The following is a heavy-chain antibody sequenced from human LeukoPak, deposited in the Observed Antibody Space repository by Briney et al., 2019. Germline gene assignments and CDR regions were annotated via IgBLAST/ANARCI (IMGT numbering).Heavy chain of an antibody. CDR1: GFAFSNYA. CDR2: ISGSGGST. J-gene: IGHJ3*02. CDR3: ARAPGSSGYAFDI. Sequence: PGGSLRLSCAASGFAFSNYAMTWVRQAPGKGLEWVSVISGSGGSTYYVDSVKGRFTISRDNAKNSLYLQMNGLRAEDTAVYYCARAPGSSGYAFDIWGQGTVVTVSS. D-gene: IGHD6-13*01. V-gene: IGHV3-23*01.